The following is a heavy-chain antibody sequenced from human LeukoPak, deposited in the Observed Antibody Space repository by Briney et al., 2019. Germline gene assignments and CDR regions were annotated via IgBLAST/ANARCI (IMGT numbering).Heavy chain of an antibody. CDR3: ARDGVTMVRGVIMKPFDY. CDR2: TRNKANSYTT. D-gene: IGHD3-10*01. J-gene: IGHJ4*02. CDR1: GFTFSDHY. V-gene: IGHV3-72*01. Sequence: GGSLRLSCAASGFTFSDHYMDWVRQAPGKGLEWVGRTRNKANSYTTEYAASVKGRFTISRDDSKNSLYLQMNSLRAEDTAVYYCARDGVTMVRGVIMKPFDYWGQGTLVTVSS.